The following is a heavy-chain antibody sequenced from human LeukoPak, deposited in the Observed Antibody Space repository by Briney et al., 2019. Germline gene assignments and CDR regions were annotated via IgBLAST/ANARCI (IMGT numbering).Heavy chain of an antibody. CDR2: IRSKAYGGTT. D-gene: IGHD3-3*01. Sequence: GGSLRLSCTASGFTFGDYAMSWVRQAPGKGLEGVGFIRSKAYGGTTEYAASVKGRFTISRDDSKSIAYLQMNSLKTEDTAVYYCTRSRGYYDFWSGYYRWGQGTLVTVSS. CDR3: TRSRGYYDFWSGYYR. V-gene: IGHV3-49*04. CDR1: GFTFGDYA. J-gene: IGHJ4*02.